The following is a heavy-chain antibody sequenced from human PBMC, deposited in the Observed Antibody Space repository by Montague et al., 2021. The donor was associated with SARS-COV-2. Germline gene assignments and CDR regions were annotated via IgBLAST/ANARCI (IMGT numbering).Heavy chain of an antibody. CDR3: ARVGRQQLVRLSGMDV. CDR2: IYYSGGT. Sequence: SETLSLTCTVSGGSISSSSYYWGWIRQPPGKGLEWIGSIYYSGGTYYNPSHKSRVTISVDTSKNQFSLKLSSVTAADTAVYYCARVGRQQLVRLSGMDVWGQGTTVTVSS. D-gene: IGHD6-13*01. V-gene: IGHV4-39*07. J-gene: IGHJ6*02. CDR1: GGSISSSSYY.